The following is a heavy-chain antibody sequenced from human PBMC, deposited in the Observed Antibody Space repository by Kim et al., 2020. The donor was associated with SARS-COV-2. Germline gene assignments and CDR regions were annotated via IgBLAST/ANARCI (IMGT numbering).Heavy chain of an antibody. CDR3: ARGPGDIVVVPAAASIAYYVDY. Sequence: SETLSLTCAVYGGSFSGYYWSWIRQPPGKGLEWIGEINHSGSTNYNPSLKSRVTISVDTSKNQFSLKLSSVTAADTAVYYCARGPGDIVVVPAAASIAYYVDYWGQGTLVTVSS. CDR2: INHSGST. D-gene: IGHD2-2*01. J-gene: IGHJ4*02. CDR1: GGSFSGYY. V-gene: IGHV4-34*01.